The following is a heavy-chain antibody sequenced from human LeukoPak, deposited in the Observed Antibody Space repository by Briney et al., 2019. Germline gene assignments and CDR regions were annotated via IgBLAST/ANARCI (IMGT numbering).Heavy chain of an antibody. D-gene: IGHD3-10*01. J-gene: IGHJ6*02. CDR3: ARLWFGELTYYYYGMDV. Sequence: SQTLSLTCAISGDSVSSNSAAWNWIRQSPSRGLEWLGRTYYRSKWYNDYAVSVKSRISINPDTSKNQSSLQLNSVTPEDTAVYYCARLWFGELTYYYYGMDVWGQGTTVTVSS. CDR2: TYYRSKWYN. CDR1: GDSVSSNSAA. V-gene: IGHV6-1*01.